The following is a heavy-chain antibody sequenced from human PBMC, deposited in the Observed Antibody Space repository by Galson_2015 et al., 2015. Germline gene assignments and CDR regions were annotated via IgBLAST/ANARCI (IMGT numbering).Heavy chain of an antibody. D-gene: IGHD3-16*02. Sequence: SVKVSCKASGYTFTSYAMHWVRQAPGQRLEWMGWINAGNGNTKYSQKFQGRVTITRDTSTSTAYMELRSLRSDDTAVYYCARALTFGGVIGPNDYWGQGTLVTVSS. CDR1: GYTFTSYA. J-gene: IGHJ4*02. CDR2: INAGNGNT. V-gene: IGHV1-3*01. CDR3: ARALTFGGVIGPNDY.